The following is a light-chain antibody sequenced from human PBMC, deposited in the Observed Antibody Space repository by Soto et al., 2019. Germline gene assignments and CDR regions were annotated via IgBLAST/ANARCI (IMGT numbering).Light chain of an antibody. CDR3: SSYTRSSTPL. CDR2: EVS. Sequence: QSVLTQPASVSGSPGQSITISCTGTSSDVGGYNYVSWYQQHPGKAPKLMIYEVSNRPSGVSNRFSGSKSGNTASLTISGLQAEDEAAYYCSSYTRSSTPLFGGGTKVTAL. V-gene: IGLV2-14*01. CDR1: SSDVGGYNY. J-gene: IGLJ2*01.